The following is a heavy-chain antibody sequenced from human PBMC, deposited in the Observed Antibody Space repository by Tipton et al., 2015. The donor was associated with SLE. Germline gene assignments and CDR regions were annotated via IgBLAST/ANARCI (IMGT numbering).Heavy chain of an antibody. CDR2: INHSGGT. D-gene: IGHD3/OR15-3a*01. J-gene: IGHJ6*03. Sequence: LRLSRAVYGGSFSGYYWSWIRQPPGKGLEWIGEINHSGGTNYNPSLKSRVTISVDTSKNQFSLKLSSVTAADTAVYYCARAPGLDRDYYYYYYMDVGGKGTTVTVSS. CDR1: GGSFSGYY. CDR3: ARAPGLDRDYYYYYYMDV. V-gene: IGHV4-34*01.